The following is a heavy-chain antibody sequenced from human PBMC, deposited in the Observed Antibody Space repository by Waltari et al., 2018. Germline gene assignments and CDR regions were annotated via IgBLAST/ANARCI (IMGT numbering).Heavy chain of an antibody. J-gene: IGHJ4*02. D-gene: IGHD4-4*01. CDR1: GYTFTSYY. V-gene: IGHV1-46*01. CDR2: SNPSGGST. CDR3: ARRDYSTKGFDY. Sequence: QVQLVQSGAEVKKPGASVKVSCKASGYTFTSYYMHWVRQAPGQGLEWMGISNPSGGSTSYAQKFQGRVTMTRDTSTSTVYMELSSLRSEDTAVYYCARRDYSTKGFDYWGQGTLVTVSS.